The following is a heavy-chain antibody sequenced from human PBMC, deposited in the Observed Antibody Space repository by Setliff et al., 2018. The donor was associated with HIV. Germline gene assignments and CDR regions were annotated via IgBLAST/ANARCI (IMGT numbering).Heavy chain of an antibody. CDR3: ARDVPWGDYYYYMDV. CDR1: GGSFSSYY. J-gene: IGHJ6*03. CDR2: IYTSGST. V-gene: IGHV4-4*07. Sequence: PSETLSLTCAVYGGSFSSYYWSWIRQPAGKGLEWIGHIYTSGSTNYNPSLKSRVTMSVDTSKNQFSLELSSVTAADTAVYYCARDVPWGDYYYYMDVWGKGTTVTVSS. D-gene: IGHD3-16*01.